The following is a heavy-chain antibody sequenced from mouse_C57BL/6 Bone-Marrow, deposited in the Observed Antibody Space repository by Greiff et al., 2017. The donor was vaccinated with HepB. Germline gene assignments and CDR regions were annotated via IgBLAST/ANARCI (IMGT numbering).Heavy chain of an antibody. CDR3: ARKITTVVEGWYFDV. J-gene: IGHJ1*03. CDR1: GFSLTSYA. CDR2: IWTGGGT. D-gene: IGHD1-1*01. V-gene: IGHV2-9-1*01. Sequence: VMLVESGPGLVAPSQSLSITCTVSGFSLTSYAISWVRQPPGKGLEWLGVIWTGGGTNYNSALKSRLSISKDNSKSQVFLKMNSLQTDDTARYYCARKITTVVEGWYFDVWGTGTTVTVSS.